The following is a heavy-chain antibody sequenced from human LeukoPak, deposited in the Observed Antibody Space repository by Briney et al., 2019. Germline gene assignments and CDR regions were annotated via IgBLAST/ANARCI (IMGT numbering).Heavy chain of an antibody. Sequence: SETLSLTCAAYGGSFSGYYWSWIRQPPGKGLEWIGEINHSGSTNYNPSLKSRVTISVDTSKNQFSLKLSSVTAADTAVYFCATVTTVTSVRWFDPWGQGTLVTVSS. D-gene: IGHD4-17*01. CDR3: ATVTTVTSVRWFDP. CDR1: GGSFSGYY. CDR2: INHSGST. V-gene: IGHV4-34*01. J-gene: IGHJ5*02.